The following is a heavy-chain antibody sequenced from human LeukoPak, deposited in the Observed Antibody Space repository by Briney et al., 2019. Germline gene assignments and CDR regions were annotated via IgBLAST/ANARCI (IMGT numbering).Heavy chain of an antibody. Sequence: GGSLRLSCAASGFSVSSNYMSWVRQAPGKGLEWVSVIYSGGSTYYADSVKGRFTISRDNAKNSLYLQMNSLRAEDTAVYYCARTQPTYDSKGQIFDYWGQGTLVTVSS. CDR1: GFSVSSNY. J-gene: IGHJ4*02. CDR3: ARTQPTYDSKGQIFDY. V-gene: IGHV3-53*01. D-gene: IGHD3-22*01. CDR2: IYSGGST.